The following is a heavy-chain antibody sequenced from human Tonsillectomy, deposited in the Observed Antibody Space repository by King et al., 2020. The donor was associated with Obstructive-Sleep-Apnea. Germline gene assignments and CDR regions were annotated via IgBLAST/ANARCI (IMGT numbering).Heavy chain of an antibody. Sequence: VQLVESGGGVVQPGRSLRLSCAASRFTFSSSAMHWVRQAPGKGLEWMAFISFDGTKKYYADSVKGRFTISRDNSKNTLYLLMNSLRVDDTAVYYCAKGGRLPYDYFGMDVWGKGTTVTVSA. CDR3: AKGGRLPYDYFGMDV. D-gene: IGHD3-16*01. CDR1: RFTFSSSA. CDR2: ISFDGTKK. J-gene: IGHJ6*04. V-gene: IGHV3-30*18.